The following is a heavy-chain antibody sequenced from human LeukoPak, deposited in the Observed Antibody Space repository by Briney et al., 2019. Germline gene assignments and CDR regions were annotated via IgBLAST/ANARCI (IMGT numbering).Heavy chain of an antibody. V-gene: IGHV4-61*02. D-gene: IGHD1-26*01. CDR2: IFTGGST. CDR1: LGSLSRGSSY. CDR3: ASRGWDSMAFDI. J-gene: IGHJ3*02. Sequence: PSDTLSLTRIHSLGSLSRGSSYWSWIRQPARKGLEWIGRIFTGGSTKYNPSLKSRVSISVDTSKNQFSLKVNSVTAADTAVYYCASRGWDSMAFDIWGQGTMVTVSS.